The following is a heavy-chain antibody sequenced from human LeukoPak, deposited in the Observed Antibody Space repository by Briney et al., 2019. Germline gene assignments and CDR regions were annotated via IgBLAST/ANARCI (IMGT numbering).Heavy chain of an antibody. Sequence: ASVTVSCTASGYTLTGSYIHWVRQAPGQGLEWMGWINPNRGDTNYAQKFEGRVTMTRDTSISTAYMELSSLRSDDTAVYYCARGFSMIEYYWGQGTLVTVSS. CDR2: INPNRGDT. CDR3: ARGFSMIEYY. J-gene: IGHJ4*02. V-gene: IGHV1-2*02. D-gene: IGHD3-22*01. CDR1: GYTLTGSY.